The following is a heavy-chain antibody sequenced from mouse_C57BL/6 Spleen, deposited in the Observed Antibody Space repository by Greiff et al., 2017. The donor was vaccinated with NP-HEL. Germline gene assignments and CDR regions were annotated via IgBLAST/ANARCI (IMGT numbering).Heavy chain of an antibody. V-gene: IGHV1-53*01. D-gene: IGHD2-4*01. CDR3: ARDDYARKSRYAMDY. J-gene: IGHJ4*01. CDR2: INPSNGGT. Sequence: VKLQQPGTELVKPGASVKLSCKASGYTFTSYWMHWVKQRPGQGLEWIGNINPSNGGTNYNEKFKSKATLTVDKSSSTAYMQLSSLTSEDSAVYYCARDDYARKSRYAMDYWGQGTSVTVSS. CDR1: GYTFTSYW.